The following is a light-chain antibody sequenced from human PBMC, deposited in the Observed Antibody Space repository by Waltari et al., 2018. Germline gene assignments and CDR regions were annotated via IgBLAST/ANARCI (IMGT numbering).Light chain of an antibody. V-gene: IGLV1-47*01. Sequence: QSVLTQPPSASGTPGQRVTISCSGSRSNIGNNYVYWYQQPPGTAPKLLIYRKNNRPSGAPDRFSDSKSGTSASLAISGLRSEDEADYYCAVWDDSLSGRVFGGGTKVTVL. J-gene: IGLJ3*02. CDR3: AVWDDSLSGRV. CDR1: RSNIGNNY. CDR2: RKN.